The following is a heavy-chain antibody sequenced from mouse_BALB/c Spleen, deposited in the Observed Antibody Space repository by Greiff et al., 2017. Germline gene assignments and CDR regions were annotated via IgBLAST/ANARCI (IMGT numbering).Heavy chain of an antibody. V-gene: IGHV3-2*02. CDR3: ARDFSLYYYGSGYFDV. Sequence: EVKLMESGPGLVKPSQSLSLTCTVTGYSITSDYAWNWIRQFPGNKLEWMGYISYSGSTSYNPSLKSRISITRDTSKNQFFLQLNSVTTEDTATYYCARDFSLYYYGSGYFDVWGAGTTVTVSS. D-gene: IGHD1-1*01. J-gene: IGHJ1*01. CDR2: ISYSGST. CDR1: GYSITSDYA.